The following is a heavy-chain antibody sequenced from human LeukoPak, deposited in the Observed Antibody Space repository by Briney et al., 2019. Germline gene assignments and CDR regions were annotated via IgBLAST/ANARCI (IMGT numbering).Heavy chain of an antibody. CDR3: ARAASYYDSSGYFGY. D-gene: IGHD3-22*01. CDR2: IWYDGSNK. CDR1: GFTFSSYG. J-gene: IGHJ4*02. Sequence: TGRSLRLSCAASGFTFSSYGMHWVRQAPGKGLEWVAVIWYDGSNKYYADSVKGRFTISRDNSKNTLYLQMNSLRAEDTAVYYCARAASYYDSSGYFGYWGQGTPVTVSS. V-gene: IGHV3-33*01.